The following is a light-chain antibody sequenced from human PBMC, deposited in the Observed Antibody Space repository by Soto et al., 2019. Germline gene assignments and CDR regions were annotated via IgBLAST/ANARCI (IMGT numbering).Light chain of an antibody. CDR1: SSNIGAGYD. CDR3: QSYDSSLSGWV. V-gene: IGLV1-40*01. J-gene: IGLJ3*02. CDR2: GNS. Sequence: QLVLTQPPSVSGAPGQRVTISCTGSSSNIGAGYDVHWYQQLPGTAPKLLIYGNSNRPSGVPDRFSGSKSGTSASLAITGLQAEDEADYSCQSYDSSLSGWVFGGGTKVTVL.